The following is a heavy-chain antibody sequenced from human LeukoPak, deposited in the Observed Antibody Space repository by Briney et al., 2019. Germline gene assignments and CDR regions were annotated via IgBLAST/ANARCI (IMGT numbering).Heavy chain of an antibody. J-gene: IGHJ4*02. CDR1: GFTFSSYW. Sequence: GGSLRLSCAASGFTFSSYWMHWVRQAPGRGLVWVSRIHSDEIRTNYADSVTGRFTISRDNAKNTVYLQMNSLRNEDTAVYYCARGIYGDPVVFDYWGQGTLVTVSS. CDR3: ARGIYGDPVVFDY. D-gene: IGHD4/OR15-4a*01. CDR2: IHSDEIRT. V-gene: IGHV3-74*01.